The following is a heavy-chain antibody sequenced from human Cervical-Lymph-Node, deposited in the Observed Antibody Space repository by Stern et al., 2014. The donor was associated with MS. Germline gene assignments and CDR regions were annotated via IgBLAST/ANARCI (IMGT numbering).Heavy chain of an antibody. D-gene: IGHD3/OR15-3a*01. CDR2: ISDTGTT. V-gene: IGHV4-59*02. CDR3: ARDPSTTASDWXXXX. CDR1: GCAVRDYY. Sequence: QVQLQASGPGLVPPSETLSLTCPVSGCAVRDYYWPWLRQRPGKGLEWIGHISDTGTTNYNPSLHSRVTITLDTSQNQVSLRLRSVTAADTAVYYCARDPSTTASDWXXXXWGRGSLVTVSS. J-gene: IGHJ2*01.